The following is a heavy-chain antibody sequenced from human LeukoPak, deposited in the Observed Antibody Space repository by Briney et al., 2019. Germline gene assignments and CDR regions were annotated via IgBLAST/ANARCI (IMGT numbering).Heavy chain of an antibody. J-gene: IGHJ4*02. CDR3: ARDSSIAAIDY. Sequence: PGGSLRLSCAASGSTFSDYYMSWIRQAPGKGLEWVSYISSSGSTIYYADSVKGRFTISRDNAKNSLYLQMYSLRAEDTAVYYCARDSSIAAIDYWGQGTLVTVSS. D-gene: IGHD6-13*01. V-gene: IGHV3-11*04. CDR1: GSTFSDYY. CDR2: ISSSGSTI.